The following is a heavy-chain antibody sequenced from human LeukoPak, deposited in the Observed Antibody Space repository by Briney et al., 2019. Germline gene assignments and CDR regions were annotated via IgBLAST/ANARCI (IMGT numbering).Heavy chain of an antibody. D-gene: IGHD1-26*01. CDR2: IYTSGST. Sequence: SETLSLTFCVSGGSISSYYWSWIRQPAGKGLEWIGRIYTSGSTNYNPSLKSRVTMSLDTSKNQFSLKLSSVTAADTAVYYCAASGSFNFDYWGQGTLVTVSS. J-gene: IGHJ4*02. CDR1: GGSISSYY. CDR3: AASGSFNFDY. V-gene: IGHV4-4*07.